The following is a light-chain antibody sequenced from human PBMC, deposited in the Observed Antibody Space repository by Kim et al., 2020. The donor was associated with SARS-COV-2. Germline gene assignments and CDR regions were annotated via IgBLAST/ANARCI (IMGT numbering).Light chain of an antibody. CDR3: QHAYILPYT. Sequence: DIQMTQSPSTVSASVGDRVTITCRASQYVSVWLAWYHQKPGKAPKLLIYEASSLQTGVPSRFSGSGSGTEFTLTISSLQPEDFATYLCQHAYILPYTLRQGTKL. CDR2: EAS. CDR1: QYVSVW. V-gene: IGKV1D-12*01. J-gene: IGKJ2*01.